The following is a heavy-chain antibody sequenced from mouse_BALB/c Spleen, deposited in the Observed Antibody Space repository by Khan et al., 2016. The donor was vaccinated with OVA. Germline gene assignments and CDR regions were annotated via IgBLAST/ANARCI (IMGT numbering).Heavy chain of an antibody. V-gene: IGHV5-6-5*01. J-gene: IGHJ4*01. CDR1: GFTFSNYA. CDR2: ITTGGST. Sequence: EVELVESGGGLVKPGGSLTLSCAASGFTFSNYAMSWVRQTLEKRLEWVASITTGGSTYYPDTVKGRFTISRDNARHILYLQMSSLRSEDRYYCARGLHAMDYWGQGTSVPFSS. CDR3: ARGLHAMDY.